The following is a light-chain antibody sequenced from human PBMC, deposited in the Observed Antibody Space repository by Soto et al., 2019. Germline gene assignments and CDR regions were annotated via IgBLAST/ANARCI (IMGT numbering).Light chain of an antibody. V-gene: IGKV1-5*01. CDR1: QSISSW. J-gene: IGKJ1*01. CDR2: DAS. Sequence: DIQMTQSPSTLSTSVGDIVTITCRASQSISSWLAWYQQKPGKAPKLLIYDASSSQSGVPSRFSGSGSGTEFTLTISSLQPDDFATYYCQQYDSYSWTFGQGTKVDIK. CDR3: QQYDSYSWT.